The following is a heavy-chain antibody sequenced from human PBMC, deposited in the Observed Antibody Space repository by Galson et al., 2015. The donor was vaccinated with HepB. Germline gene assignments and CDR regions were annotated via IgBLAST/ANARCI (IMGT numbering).Heavy chain of an antibody. Sequence: SLRLSCAVSGFTFSSYSMNWVRQAPGKGLEWVSSISSSSSYIYYADSVKGRFTISRDNAKNSLYLQMNSLRAEDTAVYYCARDRGGVYGDLDYYYYYGMDVWGQGTTVTVSS. CDR3: ARDRGGVYGDLDYYYYYGMDV. J-gene: IGHJ6*02. CDR1: GFTFSSYS. D-gene: IGHD4-17*01. CDR2: ISSSSSYI. V-gene: IGHV3-21*01.